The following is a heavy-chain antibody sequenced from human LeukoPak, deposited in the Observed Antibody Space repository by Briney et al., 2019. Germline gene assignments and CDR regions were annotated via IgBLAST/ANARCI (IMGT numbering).Heavy chain of an antibody. V-gene: IGHV3-33*06. CDR3: AKEVGPDLGA. J-gene: IGHJ4*02. CDR2: IWYDGSKT. CDR1: GFTFSSYA. D-gene: IGHD1-26*01. Sequence: GGSLRLSCAASGFTFSSYAIHWVRQPPCKGLEWVAIIWYDGSKTYYAESVKGRFTISRDNSNNMAYLQMSSLRVEDTAVYFCAKEVGPDLGAWGQGTLVTVSS.